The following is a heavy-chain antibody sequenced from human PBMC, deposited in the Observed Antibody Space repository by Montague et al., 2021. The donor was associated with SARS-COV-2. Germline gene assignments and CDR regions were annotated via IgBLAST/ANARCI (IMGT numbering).Heavy chain of an antibody. V-gene: IGHV4-34*01. J-gene: IGHJ6*03. D-gene: IGHD2-2*01. Sequence: SETLSLTCAVYGGSFSGYYWSWIRQPPGEGLEWIGEINHSGSTXXXPSXXXRVTISVDTSKNQFSLKLSSVTAADTAVYYCARARQDVVVPALGIGAYYYYYYMDVWGKGTTVTVSS. CDR1: GGSFSGYY. CDR2: INHSGST. CDR3: ARARQDVVVPALGIGAYYYYYYMDV.